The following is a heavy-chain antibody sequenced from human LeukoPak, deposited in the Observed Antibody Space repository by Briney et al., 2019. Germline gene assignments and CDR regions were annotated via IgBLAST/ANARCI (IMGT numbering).Heavy chain of an antibody. CDR1: GYTFTSYD. CDR2: MNPNSGHT. CDR3: ARMHYYDSSGDNWFDP. Sequence: ASMKVSCKASGYTFTSYDINWVRQATGQGLEWMGWMNPNSGHTGYAQKFQGRVTMTRNTSITTAYMELSSLRSEDTAVYYCARMHYYDSSGDNWFDPWGQGTLVTVSS. V-gene: IGHV1-8*01. J-gene: IGHJ5*02. D-gene: IGHD3-22*01.